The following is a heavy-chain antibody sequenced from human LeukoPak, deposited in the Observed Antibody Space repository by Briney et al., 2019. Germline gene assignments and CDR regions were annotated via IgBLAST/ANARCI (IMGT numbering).Heavy chain of an antibody. Sequence: GGSLRLSCAASGFTFSNSAMTWVRQAPGKGLEWVSAISGSGGSTYYADSVKGRFTISRDNSKNTLYLQMNSLRAEDTAVYYCAKDRGYCSGDSCYLFDYWGQGTLVTVSS. D-gene: IGHD2-15*01. J-gene: IGHJ4*02. CDR2: ISGSGGST. CDR3: AKDRGYCSGDSCYLFDY. CDR1: GFTFSNSA. V-gene: IGHV3-23*01.